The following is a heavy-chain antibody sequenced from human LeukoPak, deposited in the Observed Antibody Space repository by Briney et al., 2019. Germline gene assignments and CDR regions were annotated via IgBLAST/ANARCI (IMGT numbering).Heavy chain of an antibody. CDR3: ARGRGRMDV. D-gene: IGHD3-10*01. CDR1: GGSFSGYY. CDR2: INHSGST. J-gene: IGHJ6*03. V-gene: IGHV4-34*01. Sequence: SETLSLTCAVYGGSFSGYYWSWIRQPPGKGLEWIGEINHSGSTNYNPSLKSRVTISVDTSKNQFSLKLSSVTAADTAVYYCARGRGRMDVWGKGTPVTVSS.